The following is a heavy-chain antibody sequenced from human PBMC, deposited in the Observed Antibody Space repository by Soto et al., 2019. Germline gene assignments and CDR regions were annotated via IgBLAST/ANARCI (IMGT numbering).Heavy chain of an antibody. J-gene: IGHJ6*02. Sequence: SETLSLTCTVSGGSISGYYWSWIRQPPGKGLEWIGEINHSGSTNYNPSLKSRVTISVDTSKNQFSLKLSSVTAADTAVYYCASRLVYGSGSSLHSYYYYGMDVWGQGTTVTVSS. CDR3: ASRLVYGSGSSLHSYYYYGMDV. CDR1: GGSISGYY. CDR2: INHSGST. V-gene: IGHV4-34*01. D-gene: IGHD3-10*01.